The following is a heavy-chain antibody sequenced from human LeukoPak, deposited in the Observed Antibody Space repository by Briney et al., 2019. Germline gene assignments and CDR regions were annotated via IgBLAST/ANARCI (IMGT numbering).Heavy chain of an antibody. CDR3: ARDTRGTDAFDI. CDR2: MNPNSGNT. CDR1: GYTFTSYD. J-gene: IGHJ3*02. Sequence: GASVKVSCKASGYTFTSYDINWVRLATGQGLEWMGWMNPNSGNTGYAQKFQGRVTMTRNTSISTAYMELSSLRSEDTAVYYCARDTRGTDAFDIWGQGTMVTVSS. D-gene: IGHD3-16*01. V-gene: IGHV1-8*01.